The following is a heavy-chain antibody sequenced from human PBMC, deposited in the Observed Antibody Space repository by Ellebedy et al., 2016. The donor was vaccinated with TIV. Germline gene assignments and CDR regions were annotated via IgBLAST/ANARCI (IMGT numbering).Heavy chain of an antibody. V-gene: IGHV3-23*01. CDR3: AKVLISDYWGPGVY. J-gene: IGHJ4*02. D-gene: IGHD4-17*01. Sequence: PGGSLRPSCAASGFTFSTYSLNWVRQAPGKGLGWVSSISTITNYADSVKGRFTISRDNSRNTLYLQMISLRGEDTAVYYCAKVLISDYWGPGVYWGQGTLVTVSS. CDR1: GFTFSTYS. CDR2: ISTIT.